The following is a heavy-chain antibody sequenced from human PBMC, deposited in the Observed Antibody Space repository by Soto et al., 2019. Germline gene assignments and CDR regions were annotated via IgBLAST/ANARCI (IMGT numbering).Heavy chain of an antibody. CDR1: GFTFSSYS. J-gene: IGHJ6*02. Sequence: EVQLVESGGGLVKPGGSLRLSCAASGFTFSSYSMNWVRQAPGKGLEWVSSISSSSSYIYYADSVKGRFTISRDNAKNSLYLQMNSLRAEDTAVYYCARELIVVVPAPREGMDVWGQGTTVTVSS. CDR3: ARELIVVVPAPREGMDV. D-gene: IGHD2-2*01. V-gene: IGHV3-21*01. CDR2: ISSSSSYI.